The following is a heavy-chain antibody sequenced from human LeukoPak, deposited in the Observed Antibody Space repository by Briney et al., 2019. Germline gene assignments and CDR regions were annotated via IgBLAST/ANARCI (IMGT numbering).Heavy chain of an antibody. CDR1: GXTVSSNY. CDR3: ATSSPQWLVRLHDFDI. D-gene: IGHD6-19*01. CDR2: FYRGGNT. V-gene: IGHV3-53*01. Sequence: PGGFLRFSCAASGXTVSSNYMSWVRKAPGKGLEWVSVFYRGGNTYYADSVKGRFTISRDNSKNTLYLQMNSLRAEDTAVYYCATSSPQWLVRLHDFDIWGQRTMVTVSS. J-gene: IGHJ3*02.